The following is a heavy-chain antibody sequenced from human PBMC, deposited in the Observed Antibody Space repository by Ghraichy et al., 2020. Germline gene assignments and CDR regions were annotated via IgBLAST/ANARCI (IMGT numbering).Heavy chain of an antibody. V-gene: IGHV4-31*03. D-gene: IGHD3-3*01. Sequence: SETLSLTCTVSGGSISSCCYYWIWLRQHPGQGLEWIVYIYCSGSTSYNPSLKSRVTISVDTSKNQFSLKLSSVTAADTAVYYCARRSGYIVGGMDVWGQGTTVTVSS. CDR2: IYCSGST. J-gene: IGHJ6*02. CDR3: ARRSGYIVGGMDV. CDR1: GGSISSCCYY.